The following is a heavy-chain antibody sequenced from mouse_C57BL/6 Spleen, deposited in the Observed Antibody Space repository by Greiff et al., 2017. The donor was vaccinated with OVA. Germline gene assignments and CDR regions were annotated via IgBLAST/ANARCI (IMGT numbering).Heavy chain of an antibody. V-gene: IGHV3-1*01. CDR1: GYSITSGYD. J-gene: IGHJ4*01. Sequence: EVQLQQSGPGMVKPSQSLSLTCTVTGYSITSGYDWHWIRHFPGNKLEWMGYISYSGSTNYNPSLKSRISITHDTSKNHFFLKLNSVTTEDTATYYCAREGLDAMDYWGQGTSVTVSS. CDR3: AREGLDAMDY. CDR2: ISYSGST.